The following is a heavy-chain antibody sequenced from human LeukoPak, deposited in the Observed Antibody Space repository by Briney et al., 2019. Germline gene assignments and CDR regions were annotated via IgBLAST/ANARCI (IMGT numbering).Heavy chain of an antibody. J-gene: IGHJ4*02. D-gene: IGHD6-19*01. CDR2: IYYSGTT. V-gene: IGHV4-39*01. CDR1: GLSFSRYY. CDR3: VIRRLGWYSFDY. Sequence: PSETLSLTCTVCGLSFSRYYCGCTRQPPGKGLEWIGSIYYSGTTYYNPSLKSRVTISVDTSKNQFSLKLTSVTAADTALYYCVIRRLGWYSFDYWGQGTLVTVSS.